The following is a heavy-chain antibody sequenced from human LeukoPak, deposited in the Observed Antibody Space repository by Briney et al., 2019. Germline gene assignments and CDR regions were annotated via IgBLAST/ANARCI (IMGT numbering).Heavy chain of an antibody. Sequence: GGSLRLSCAASGFTFSSYDMHWVRQATGKGLEWVSAIGTAGDTYYPGSVKGRFTISRENAKNSLYLQMNSLRAGDTAVYYCARAYCSGGSCYDHDAFDIWGQGTMDTVSS. CDR2: IGTAGDT. D-gene: IGHD2-15*01. CDR3: ARAYCSGGSCYDHDAFDI. V-gene: IGHV3-13*01. CDR1: GFTFSSYD. J-gene: IGHJ3*02.